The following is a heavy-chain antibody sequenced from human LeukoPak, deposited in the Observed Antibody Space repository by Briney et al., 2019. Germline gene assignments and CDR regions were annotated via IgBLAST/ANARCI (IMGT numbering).Heavy chain of an antibody. V-gene: IGHV4-39*01. Sequence: PSGTLSLTCTVSGGSISSSSYYWGWIRQPPGKGLELIGSKYYSGNSYYNPSLKSRISISVDTSKNQFSLKLSSVTAADTAVYYCARLHYYYGMDVWGQGTTITVSS. J-gene: IGHJ6*02. CDR3: ARLHYYYGMDV. CDR2: KYYSGNS. CDR1: GGSISSSSYY.